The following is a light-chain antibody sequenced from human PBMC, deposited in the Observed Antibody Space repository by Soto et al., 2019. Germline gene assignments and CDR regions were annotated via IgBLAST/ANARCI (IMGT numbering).Light chain of an antibody. Sequence: EIVLTQSPGTLSLSPADRATLSCRASETVTGKYLAWYQQKVGQAPRLLIFAASNRATGIPDRFSGSGSGTDFTLTTGRLEPEDFAMYFCQQYSSPPQTFGQGTKVDI. CDR2: AAS. CDR1: ETVTGKY. J-gene: IGKJ1*01. V-gene: IGKV3-20*01. CDR3: QQYSSPPQT.